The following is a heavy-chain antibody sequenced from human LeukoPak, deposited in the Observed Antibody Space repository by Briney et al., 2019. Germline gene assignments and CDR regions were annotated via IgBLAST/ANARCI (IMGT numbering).Heavy chain of an antibody. J-gene: IGHJ4*02. CDR1: GYTFASYG. CDR3: ARLFSSWQKVELTFDY. V-gene: IGHV1-18*01. CDR2: ISAYNGDT. Sequence: GASVKVSCKASGYTFASYGISWVRQAPGQGLEWMGWISAYNGDTRYAQNFQGRATMTTDTSTSTAYLELRSLRSDDTAVYYCARLFSSWQKVELTFDYWGQGTLVTVSS. D-gene: IGHD6-13*01.